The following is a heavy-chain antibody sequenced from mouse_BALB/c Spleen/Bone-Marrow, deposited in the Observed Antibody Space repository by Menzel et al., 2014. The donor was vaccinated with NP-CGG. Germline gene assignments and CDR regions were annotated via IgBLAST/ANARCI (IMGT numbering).Heavy chain of an antibody. CDR3: ARRQLGLQYYFDY. V-gene: IGHV3-8*02. Sequence: EVKLMESGPSLVKPSQTLSLTCSVTGDSITSGYWNWIRKFPGNKLEYMGYISYSGSTYYNPSLKSRISITRDTSKNQYYLQLKSVTTEDTATYYCARRQLGLQYYFDYWGQGTTLTVSS. D-gene: IGHD3-2*01. J-gene: IGHJ2*01. CDR2: ISYSGST. CDR1: GDSITSGY.